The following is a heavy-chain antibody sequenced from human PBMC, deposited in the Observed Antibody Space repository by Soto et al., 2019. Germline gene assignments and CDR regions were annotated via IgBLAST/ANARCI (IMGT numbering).Heavy chain of an antibody. J-gene: IGHJ4*02. CDR2: IYYSGST. D-gene: IGHD6-13*01. CDR1: GGSISSYY. CDR3: ARRRGSSSWYYFDY. Sequence: SETLSLTCTVSGGSISSYYWSWIRQPPGKGLEWIGYIYYSGSTNYNPSLKSRVTISVDTSKNQFSLKLSSVTAADTAVYYCARRRGSSSWYYFDYWGQGTLVTVSS. V-gene: IGHV4-59*08.